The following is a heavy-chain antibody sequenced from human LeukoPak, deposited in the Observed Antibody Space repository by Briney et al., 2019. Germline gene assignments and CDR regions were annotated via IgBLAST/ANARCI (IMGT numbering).Heavy chain of an antibody. Sequence: GGSLTLSCAASGFSFSSYCMHWVRQAAGKGLEWVAGIWYDGSNNYYADSVKSRFTISRDNSKNTLYLKMSGLRAEDTAVYYCARVPYYYDSSGYCCRRLDYWGQGTLVTVSS. J-gene: IGHJ4*02. CDR2: IWYDGSNN. CDR1: GFSFSSYC. V-gene: IGHV3-33*01. CDR3: ARVPYYYDSSGYCCRRLDY. D-gene: IGHD3-22*01.